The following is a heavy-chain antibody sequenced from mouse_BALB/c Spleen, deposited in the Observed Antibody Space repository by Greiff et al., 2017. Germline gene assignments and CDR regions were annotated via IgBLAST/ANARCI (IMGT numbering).Heavy chain of an antibody. D-gene: IGHD2-3*01. Sequence: DVKLVESGGGLVKPGGSLKLSCAASGFTFSSYAMSWVRQTPEKRLEWVASISSGGSTYYPASVKGRFTISRDNARNRLYLQMSSLSSEDTAMYYCARGGWVLSFDYGGQGTTLTVSS. J-gene: IGHJ2*01. V-gene: IGHV5-6-5*01. CDR2: ISSGGST. CDR1: GFTFSSYA. CDR3: ARGGWVLSFDY.